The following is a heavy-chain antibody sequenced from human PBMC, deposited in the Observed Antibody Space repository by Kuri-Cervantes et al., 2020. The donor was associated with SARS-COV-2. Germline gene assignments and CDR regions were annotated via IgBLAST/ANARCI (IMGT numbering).Heavy chain of an antibody. CDR1: GGSISSGSYY. CDR3: ARVKQWLGRGGVVFDY. V-gene: IGHV3-21*01. CDR2: ISSSSSYI. Sequence: LSLTCTVSGGSISSGSYYWSWVRQAPGKGLEWVSSISSSSSYIYYADSVKGRFTISRDNAKNSLYLQMNSLRAEDTAVYYCARVKQWLGRGGVVFDYWGQGTLVTVSS. J-gene: IGHJ4*02. D-gene: IGHD6-19*01.